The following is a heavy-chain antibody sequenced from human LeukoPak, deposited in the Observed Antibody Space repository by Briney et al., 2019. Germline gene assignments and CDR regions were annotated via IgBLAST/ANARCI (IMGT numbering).Heavy chain of an antibody. CDR3: ARVGSYCSGGSCVWLY. J-gene: IGHJ4*02. CDR2: IYYSGST. V-gene: IGHV4-39*07. CDR1: GGSISSSSYY. D-gene: IGHD2-15*01. Sequence: PSETLSLTCTVSGGSISSSSYYWGWIRQPPGKGLEWIGSIYYSGSTYYNPSLKSRVTISVDTSKNQFSLRLSSVTAADTAVYYCARVGSYCSGGSCVWLYWGQGTLVTVSS.